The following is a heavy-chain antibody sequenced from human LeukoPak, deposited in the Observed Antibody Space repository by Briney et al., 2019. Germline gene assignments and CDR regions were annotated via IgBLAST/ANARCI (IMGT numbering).Heavy chain of an antibody. V-gene: IGHV3-7*04. D-gene: IGHD1-1*01. Sequence: GGSLRLSCAVSGSTFSNFWMSWVRQAPGRGLEWVANIHPEGNEKYHVESVKGRFTISRDNTKNLLFLQMNGLRVEDTAVYYCARGDDFSGDHWGQGTLVTVSS. CDR2: IHPEGNEK. CDR3: ARGDDFSGDH. J-gene: IGHJ4*02. CDR1: GSTFSNFW.